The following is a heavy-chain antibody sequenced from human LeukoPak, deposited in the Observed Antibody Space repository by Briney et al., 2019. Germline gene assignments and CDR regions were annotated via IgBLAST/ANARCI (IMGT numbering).Heavy chain of an antibody. CDR3: ARRTDSGWYWWFDP. D-gene: IGHD6-19*01. CDR2: IYYSGST. V-gene: IGHV4-59*08. Sequence: SETLSLTCTVSGGSISNYYWSWIRQPPGKGLEWIGYIYYSGSTSYNPSLKSRVTISLDTSKNQFSLNLSSVTAADTAVYYCARRTDSGWYWWFDPWGQGTLVTVSS. J-gene: IGHJ5*02. CDR1: GGSISNYY.